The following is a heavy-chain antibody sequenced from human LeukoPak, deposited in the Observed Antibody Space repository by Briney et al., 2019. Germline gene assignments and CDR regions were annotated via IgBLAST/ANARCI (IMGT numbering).Heavy chain of an antibody. D-gene: IGHD6-13*01. CDR1: GYTFTSYD. CDR3: ATDLIAAAGNWFDP. J-gene: IGHJ5*02. CDR2: MNPNSGDT. V-gene: IGHV1-8*01. Sequence: GASVKVSCKASGYTFTSYDINWVRQATGQGLEWMGWMNPNSGDTGYAQKFQGRVTMTRNTSISTAYMELSSLRSEDTAVYYCATDLIAAAGNWFDPWGQGTLVTVSS.